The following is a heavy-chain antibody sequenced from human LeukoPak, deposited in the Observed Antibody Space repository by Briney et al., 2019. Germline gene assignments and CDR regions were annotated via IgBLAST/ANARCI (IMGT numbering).Heavy chain of an antibody. J-gene: IGHJ1*01. CDR1: GFTFRNYA. CDR2: ITGSGSTT. D-gene: IGHD4-17*01. V-gene: IGHV3-23*01. Sequence: PGGSLRLSCAASGFTFRNYAVVWVRQAPGKGLEWVSAITGSGSTTYYADSVRGRFTIYRDNSKNTPYLQMNSLRGEDTAVYYCGKDPNGDYVGAFDFQRWGQGTLVTVSS. CDR3: GKDPNGDYVGAFDFQR.